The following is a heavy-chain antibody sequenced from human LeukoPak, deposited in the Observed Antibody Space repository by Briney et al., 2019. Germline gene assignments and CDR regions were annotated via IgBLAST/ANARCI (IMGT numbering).Heavy chain of an antibody. J-gene: IGHJ4*02. CDR1: GFTFSSYW. Sequence: GGSLRLSCAASGFTFSSYWMSWVRQAPGKGLEWVANIKQDGSEKYYVDSVKGRFTISRDNAKNSLYLQMNSLRAEDTAIYYCAKEYTGTFSPFPSYFDNWGQGTLVTVSS. CDR3: AKEYTGTFSPFPSYFDN. D-gene: IGHD1-26*01. V-gene: IGHV3-7*03. CDR2: IKQDGSEK.